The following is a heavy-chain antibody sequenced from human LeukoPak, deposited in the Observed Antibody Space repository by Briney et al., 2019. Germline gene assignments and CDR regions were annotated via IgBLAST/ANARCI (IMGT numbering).Heavy chain of an antibody. CDR3: ARELTQPDLFEY. V-gene: IGHV3-33*01. CDR1: GFTFSNYC. Sequence: PAESLTLSCAASGFTFSNYCMHWVRQPPGKGLEWVGFICYDGSNKYYADSVKGRFTVSRGNSKYTLFLQMKSVRPEDTAVYLCARELTQPDLFEYRGKRTLVSV. D-gene: IGHD1-14*01. J-gene: IGHJ4*02. CDR2: ICYDGSNK.